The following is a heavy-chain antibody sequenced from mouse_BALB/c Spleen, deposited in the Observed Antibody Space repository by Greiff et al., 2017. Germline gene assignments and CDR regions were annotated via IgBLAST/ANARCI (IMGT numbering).Heavy chain of an antibody. V-gene: IGHV1-54*01. D-gene: IGHD3-1*01. CDR2: INPGSGGT. CDR3: ARSGLGLRTFDY. J-gene: IGHJ2*01. Sequence: QVQLQQSGAELVRPGTSVKVSCKASGYAFTNYLIEWVKQRPGQGLEWIGVINPGSGGTNYNEKFKGKATLTADKSSSTAYMQLSSLTSDDSAVYFCARSGLGLRTFDYWGQGTTLTVSS. CDR1: GYAFTNYL.